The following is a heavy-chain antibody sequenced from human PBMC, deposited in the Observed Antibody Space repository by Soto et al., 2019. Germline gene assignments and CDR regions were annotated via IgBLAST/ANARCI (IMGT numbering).Heavy chain of an antibody. V-gene: IGHV3-48*03. CDR2: ISSSGSTI. J-gene: IGHJ4*02. D-gene: IGHD2-21*02. CDR3: ARDYCGGDCYSI. Sequence: QPGGSLRLSCAASGFTYSSYEMNWVRQAPGKGLEWISYISSSGSTIYYADSVKGRFTVSRDNAKNSLYLQMNSLRAEDTAVYYCARDYCGGDCYSIWGQGTLVTVSS. CDR1: GFTYSSYE.